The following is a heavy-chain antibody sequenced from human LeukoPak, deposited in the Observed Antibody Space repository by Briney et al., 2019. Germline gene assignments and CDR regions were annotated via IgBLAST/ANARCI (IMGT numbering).Heavy chain of an antibody. Sequence: PGGSLRLSCTASGFAFSSYAMAWVRQAPGKGLEWLSYISSSSKINYAESVKGRFTISRDNAKNSLYLQMISLRDEDTAVYYCARSANPGAHDFDPWGQGTLVTVSS. CDR3: ARSANPGAHDFDP. CDR1: GFAFSSYA. V-gene: IGHV3-48*02. J-gene: IGHJ5*02. CDR2: ISSSSKI.